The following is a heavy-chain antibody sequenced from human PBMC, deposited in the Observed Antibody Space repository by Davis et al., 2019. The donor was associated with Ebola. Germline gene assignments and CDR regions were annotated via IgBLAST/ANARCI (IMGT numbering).Heavy chain of an antibody. Sequence: SETLSLTCTVSGGSISRHYWSWIRQPPGKALEWIGYIYYIGSTNYNPSLKSRVTMSIDRSKNQFSLKLSSVTAADTAVYYCARKSYYYDSSGYHRGAFDIWGQGTMVTVSS. V-gene: IGHV4-59*11. J-gene: IGHJ3*02. CDR3: ARKSYYYDSSGYHRGAFDI. CDR1: GGSISRHY. D-gene: IGHD3-22*01. CDR2: IYYIGST.